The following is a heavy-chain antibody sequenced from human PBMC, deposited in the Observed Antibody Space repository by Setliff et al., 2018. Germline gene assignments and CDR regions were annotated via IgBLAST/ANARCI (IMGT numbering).Heavy chain of an antibody. D-gene: IGHD3-9*01. J-gene: IGHJ4*02. V-gene: IGHV4-39*07. CDR3: ARAPRYFDPTGSYFDY. CDR2: IYQNGIT. CDR1: GASISTTYYY. Sequence: PSETLSLTCSVSGASISTTYYYWDWIRQSPEKGLEWIGTIYQNGITYYNPSVKSRVTISVDTSKNQFSLKLNSVTAADTAVYYCARAPRYFDPTGSYFDYWGQGTLVTVSS.